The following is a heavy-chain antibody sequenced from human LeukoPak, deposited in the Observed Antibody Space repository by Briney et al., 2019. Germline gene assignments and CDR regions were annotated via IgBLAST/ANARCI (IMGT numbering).Heavy chain of an antibody. Sequence: SVKVSCKASGGTFSSYAISWVRQAPGQGLEWMGGIIPIFGTANYAQKFQGRVTITADKSTSTAYMELSSLRSEDTAVYYCARDRGSYYDILTGYDYNWFDPWGQGTLVTVSS. J-gene: IGHJ5*02. CDR2: IIPIFGTA. CDR3: ARDRGSYYDILTGYDYNWFDP. D-gene: IGHD3-9*01. CDR1: GGTFSSYA. V-gene: IGHV1-69*06.